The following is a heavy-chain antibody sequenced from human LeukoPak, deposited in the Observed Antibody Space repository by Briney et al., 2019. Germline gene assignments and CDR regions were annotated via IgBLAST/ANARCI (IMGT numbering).Heavy chain of an antibody. CDR1: GFTFDDYA. CDR3: AKDMLPYSSGWCGY. D-gene: IGHD6-19*01. Sequence: GGSLRLSCAASGFTFDDYAMHWVRQAPGKGLEWVSGISWNSGSIGYADSVKGRFTISRDNAKNSLYLQMNSLRAEDTALYYCAKDMLPYSSGWCGYWGQGTLVTVSS. J-gene: IGHJ4*02. V-gene: IGHV3-9*01. CDR2: ISWNSGSI.